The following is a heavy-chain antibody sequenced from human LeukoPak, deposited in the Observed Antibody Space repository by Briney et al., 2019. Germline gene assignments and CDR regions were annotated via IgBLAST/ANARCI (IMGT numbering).Heavy chain of an antibody. V-gene: IGHV1-69*04. CDR3: ARFIPDKGLGDNWFDP. D-gene: IGHD3-16*01. CDR1: GGTFSSYA. Sequence: GASVKVSCKASGGTFSSYAISWVRQAPGQGLEWMGRIIPILGIANYAQKFQGRVTITADKSTSTAYMELSSLRSEDTAVYYCARFIPDKGLGDNWFDPWGQGTLVTVSS. CDR2: IIPILGIA. J-gene: IGHJ5*02.